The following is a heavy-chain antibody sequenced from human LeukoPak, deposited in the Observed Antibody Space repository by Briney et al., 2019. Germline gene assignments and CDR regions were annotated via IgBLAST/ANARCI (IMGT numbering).Heavy chain of an antibody. CDR1: GGSFSGHY. V-gene: IGHV4-34*01. CDR3: ARGPRRHYYDSSGYLYYGMDV. Sequence: PSETLSLTCAVYGGSFSGHYWSWIRQPPGKGLEWIGEINHSGSTNYNPSLKSRVTISVDTSKNQFSLKLSSATAADTAVYYCARGPRRHYYDSSGYLYYGMDVWGQGTTVTVSS. D-gene: IGHD3-22*01. CDR2: INHSGST. J-gene: IGHJ6*02.